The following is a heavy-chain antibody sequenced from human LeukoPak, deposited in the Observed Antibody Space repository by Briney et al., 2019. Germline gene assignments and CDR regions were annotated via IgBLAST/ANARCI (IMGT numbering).Heavy chain of an antibody. V-gene: IGHV1-69*13. CDR1: GGTFSSYA. J-gene: IGHJ4*02. CDR3: AGSSYCTNGVCYLDY. D-gene: IGHD2-8*01. CDR2: IIPIFGTA. Sequence: SVKVSCKASGGTFSSYAISWVRQAPGQGLEWMGGIIPIFGTANYAQKFQGRVTITADESTSTAYMELSSLRSEDTAVYYCAGSSYCTNGVCYLDYWGQGTLLTVSS.